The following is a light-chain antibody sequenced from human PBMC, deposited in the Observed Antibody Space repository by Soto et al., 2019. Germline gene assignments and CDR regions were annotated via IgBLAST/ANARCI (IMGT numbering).Light chain of an antibody. J-gene: IGKJ2*01. CDR2: GAS. Sequence: EIVLTQSPGTLSLSPGERATLSCRASQSVSSSYLAWYQQKPGQAPRLLIYGASSRATGIPDRFSGSGSGTDFTLTISSLEPEDFAVYYFHQYGSSPGTFGQGTKLEIK. CDR3: HQYGSSPGT. V-gene: IGKV3-20*01. CDR1: QSVSSSY.